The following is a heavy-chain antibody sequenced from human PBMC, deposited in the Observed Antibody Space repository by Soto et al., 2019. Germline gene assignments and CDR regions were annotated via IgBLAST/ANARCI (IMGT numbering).Heavy chain of an antibody. Sequence: GWSLRLSCASSVFTFSSYAMSWVRQAPGKGLEWVSAISGSGGSTYYADSVKGRFTISRDNSKNTLYLQMNSLRAEDTAVYYCAKERGKYCSSTSCARGSWFDPWGQGTLVTVSS. CDR2: ISGSGGST. V-gene: IGHV3-23*01. CDR1: VFTFSSYA. D-gene: IGHD2-2*01. CDR3: AKERGKYCSSTSCARGSWFDP. J-gene: IGHJ5*02.